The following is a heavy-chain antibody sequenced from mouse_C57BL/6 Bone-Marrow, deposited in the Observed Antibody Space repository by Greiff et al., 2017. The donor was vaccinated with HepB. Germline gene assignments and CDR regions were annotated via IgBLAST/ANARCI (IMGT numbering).Heavy chain of an antibody. Sequence: VQLQQPGAELVRPGSSVKLSCKASGYTFTSYWMDWVKQRPGQGLEWIGNIYPSYSETHYNQKFKDKATLTVDKSSSTAYMQLSSLTSEDSAVYYCARDSSGAWFAYWGQGTLVTVSA. D-gene: IGHD3-2*02. J-gene: IGHJ3*01. CDR1: GYTFTSYW. CDR2: IYPSYSET. V-gene: IGHV1-61*01. CDR3: ARDSSGAWFAY.